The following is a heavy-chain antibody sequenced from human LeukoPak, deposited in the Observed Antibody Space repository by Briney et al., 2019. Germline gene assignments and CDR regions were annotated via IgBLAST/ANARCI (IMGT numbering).Heavy chain of an antibody. CDR1: GFTVSSNY. CDR3: AKDQQWLVLLTLMYDY. Sequence: GGSLRLSCAASGFTVSSNYMSWVRQAPGKGLEWVSVIYSGGSTYYADSVKGRLTISRDNSKNTLYLQMNSLRAEDTAVYYCAKDQQWLVLLTLMYDYWGQGTLVTVSS. V-gene: IGHV3-53*01. CDR2: IYSGGST. J-gene: IGHJ4*02. D-gene: IGHD6-19*01.